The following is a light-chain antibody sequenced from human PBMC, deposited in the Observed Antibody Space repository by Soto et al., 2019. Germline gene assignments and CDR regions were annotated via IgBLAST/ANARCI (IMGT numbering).Light chain of an antibody. V-gene: IGKV1-6*01. CDR3: LQHYNYPLT. Sequence: AIQMTQSPSSLSASIGDRVTITCRASQAIRNDLGWFQQKPGKAPKLLISAASSLHSGVPSRFSGSGSGTDFTLTISSLQPEDSAIYYCLQHYNYPLTFGGGTKVEIK. CDR1: QAIRND. CDR2: AAS. J-gene: IGKJ4*01.